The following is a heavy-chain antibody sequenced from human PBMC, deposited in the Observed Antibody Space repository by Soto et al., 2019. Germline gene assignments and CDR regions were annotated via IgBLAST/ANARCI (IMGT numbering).Heavy chain of an antibody. J-gene: IGHJ6*02. Sequence: GASVKVSCKASGGTFSSYAISRVRQAPGQGLEWMGGIIPIFGTANYAQKFQGRVTITADESTSTAYMELSSLRSEDTAVYYCARHVPAAGYYYGMDVWGQGTTVTVSS. CDR1: GGTFSSYA. V-gene: IGHV1-69*13. CDR3: ARHVPAAGYYYGMDV. CDR2: IIPIFGTA. D-gene: IGHD2-2*01.